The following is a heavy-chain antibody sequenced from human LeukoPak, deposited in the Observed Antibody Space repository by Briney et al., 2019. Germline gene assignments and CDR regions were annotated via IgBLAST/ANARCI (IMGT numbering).Heavy chain of an antibody. CDR1: GGTFRSWA. CDR3: AFYYDSSGYYLIPHFDY. Sequence: SVKVSCKGSGGTFRSWALSWVRQAPGQGLEWMGGIIPVYGTLKYGQTFQGRVTITADESTSTAYMELSSLRSEDTAVYYCAFYYDSSGYYLIPHFDYWGQGTLVTVSS. CDR2: IIPVYGTL. V-gene: IGHV1-69*13. J-gene: IGHJ4*02. D-gene: IGHD3-22*01.